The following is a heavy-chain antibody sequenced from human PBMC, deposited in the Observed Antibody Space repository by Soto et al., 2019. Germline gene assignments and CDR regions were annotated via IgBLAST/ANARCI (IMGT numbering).Heavy chain of an antibody. J-gene: IGHJ6*03. CDR2: INPNSGGT. CDR3: ARDSRRFLEWLSKRDYYYYYMDV. Sequence: GASGKVSCKASGYTFTGYYMHWVRQAPGQGLEWMGWINPNSGGTNYAQKFQGWVTMTRDTSISTAYMELSRLRSDDTAVYYCARDSRRFLEWLSKRDYYYYYMDVWGKGTTVTVSS. CDR1: GYTFTGYY. D-gene: IGHD3-3*01. V-gene: IGHV1-2*04.